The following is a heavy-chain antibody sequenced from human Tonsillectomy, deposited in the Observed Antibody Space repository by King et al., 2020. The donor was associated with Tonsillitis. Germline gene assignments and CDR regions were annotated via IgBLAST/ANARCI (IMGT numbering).Heavy chain of an antibody. CDR2: IGTAGDT. CDR3: TRGHYNSFFDY. Sequence: VQLVESGGGLVQPGGSLRLSCAASGFTFSSYDVHWVRQATGKGLEWVSTIGTAGDTYYSDSVRGRFTISRENAKNSFYLQMNSLRAGDTAVYYCTRGHYNSFFDYWGQGTLVTVSS. CDR1: GFTFSSYD. D-gene: IGHD3-10*01. V-gene: IGHV3-13*01. J-gene: IGHJ4*02.